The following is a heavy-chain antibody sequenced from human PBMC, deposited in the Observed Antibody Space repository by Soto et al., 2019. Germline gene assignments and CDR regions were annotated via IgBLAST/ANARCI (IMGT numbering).Heavy chain of an antibody. CDR2: ISSSGSYI. CDR3: ATSSFRNDFLY. V-gene: IGHV3-21*02. CDR1: GFIFSSYS. Sequence: EVQLVESGGGLVKPGGSLRLSCAASGFIFSSYSMNWVRQAPGKGLEWVSSISSSGSYIYYADSVKGRFTISRDNAKNSLYLQMNSLRAEDTAVYFCATSSFRNDFLYWGQGTLVTVSS. D-gene: IGHD6-6*01. J-gene: IGHJ4*02.